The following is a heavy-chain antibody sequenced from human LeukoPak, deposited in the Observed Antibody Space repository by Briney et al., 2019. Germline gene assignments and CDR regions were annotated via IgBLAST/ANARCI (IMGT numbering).Heavy chain of an antibody. D-gene: IGHD4-23*01. CDR3: ARDDHAVRGRNWLDP. CDR1: GYTFTSYG. CDR2: ISAYNGNT. Sequence: VASVKVSCKASGYTFTSYGISWVRQAPGQGLEWMGWISAYNGNTNYAQKLQGRVTMTTDTSTSTAYMELRSLRSDDTAVYYCARDDHAVRGRNWLDPWGQGTLVTVSS. J-gene: IGHJ5*02. V-gene: IGHV1-18*01.